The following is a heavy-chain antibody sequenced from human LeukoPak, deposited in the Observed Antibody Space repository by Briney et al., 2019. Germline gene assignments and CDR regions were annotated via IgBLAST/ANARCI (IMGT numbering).Heavy chain of an antibody. V-gene: IGHV3-23*01. D-gene: IGHD5-18*01. CDR2: ISGSGGST. CDR3: AKVRSYGVAPFDY. CDR1: GFTFSSYA. Sequence: GGSPRLSCAASGFTFSSYAMSWVRQAPGKGLEWVSAISGSGGSTYYADSVKGRFTISRDNSKNTLYLQMNSLRAGDTAVYYCAKVRSYGVAPFDYWGQGTLVTVSS. J-gene: IGHJ4*02.